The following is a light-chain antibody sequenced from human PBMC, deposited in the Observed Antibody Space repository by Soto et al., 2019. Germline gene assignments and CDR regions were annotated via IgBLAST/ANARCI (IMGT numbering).Light chain of an antibody. J-gene: IGKJ1*01. V-gene: IGKV3-15*01. CDR3: PQYNNWPPWT. CDR1: QSVSSN. CDR2: GAS. Sequence: EIVMTQSPATLSVSPGERATLSCRASQSVSSNLAWYQQKPGQAPRLLIYGASTRATGIPARFSGSGSGTEFTLTISNLQSEDFAVYYCPQYNNWPPWTFGQGPKVEIK.